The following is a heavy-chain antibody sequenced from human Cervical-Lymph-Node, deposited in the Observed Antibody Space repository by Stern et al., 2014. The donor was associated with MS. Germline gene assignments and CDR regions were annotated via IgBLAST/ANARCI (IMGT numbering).Heavy chain of an antibody. Sequence: VQLVESGGGVVPPRRSLRLSCAASGFTFSNFGMNWVRQAPGKGLEWVALISYDVSDTYYADSVKDRFIISRDNSKNAVFLQINSLNPEDTAVYYCAKGRTVAGKNVGAFDFWGQGTMVTVSS. V-gene: IGHV3-30*18. CDR3: AKGRTVAGKNVGAFDF. CDR2: ISYDVSDT. J-gene: IGHJ3*01. D-gene: IGHD6-19*01. CDR1: GFTFSNFG.